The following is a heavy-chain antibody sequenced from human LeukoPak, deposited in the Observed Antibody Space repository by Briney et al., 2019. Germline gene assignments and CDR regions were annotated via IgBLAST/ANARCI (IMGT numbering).Heavy chain of an antibody. CDR1: GYSFTNYW. CDR3: ATYSSGYYYYFDY. V-gene: IGHV5-51*01. D-gene: IGHD3-22*01. Sequence: GESLNISCKGAGYSFTNYWISWVRQMPGKGLEWMGIIYPGDSDTRYSPSFQGQVTISADKSISTAYLQWSSLKASDTAMYYCATYSSGYYYYFDYWGQGTLVTVSS. CDR2: IYPGDSDT. J-gene: IGHJ4*02.